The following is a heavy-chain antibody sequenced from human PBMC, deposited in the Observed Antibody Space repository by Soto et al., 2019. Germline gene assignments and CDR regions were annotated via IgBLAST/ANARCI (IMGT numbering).Heavy chain of an antibody. V-gene: IGHV3-23*01. J-gene: IGHJ6*02. CDR2: ISGSGDTT. CDR1: GFTFSSYA. Sequence: LRLSCAASGFTFSSYAMSWVRQAPGKGLEWVSAISGSGDTTYYADSVKGRFTISRDNSKNTLYLQMNSLRAEDTAVYYCAKALVRTSPLDVWGQGTTVTVSS. CDR3: AKALVRTSPLDV. D-gene: IGHD2-8*01.